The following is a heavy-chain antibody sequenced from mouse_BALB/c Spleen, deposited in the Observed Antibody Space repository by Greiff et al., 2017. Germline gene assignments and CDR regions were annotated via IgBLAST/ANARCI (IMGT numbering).Heavy chain of an antibody. Sequence: QVQLKQSGPGLVQPSQSLSITCTVSGFSLTSYGVHWVRQSPGKGLEWLGVIWSGGSTDYNAAFISRLSISKDNSKSQVFFKMNSLQANDTAIYYCARRNYGSRGDFDVWGAGTTVTVSS. CDR1: GFSLTSYG. D-gene: IGHD1-1*01. CDR2: IWSGGST. V-gene: IGHV2-2*02. J-gene: IGHJ1*01. CDR3: ARRNYGSRGDFDV.